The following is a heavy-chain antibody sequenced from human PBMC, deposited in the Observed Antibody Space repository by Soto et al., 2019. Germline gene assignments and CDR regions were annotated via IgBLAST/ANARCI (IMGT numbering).Heavy chain of an antibody. D-gene: IGHD2-2*02. J-gene: IGHJ4*02. CDR2: INSGNGNT. CDR1: GYTFTSYA. V-gene: IGHV1-3*01. CDR3: AKSATVPAAIAY. Sequence: QVQLVQSGAEVKKPGASVKVSCKASGYTFTSYAMHWVRQAPGQRLEWMGWINSGNGNTKYSQKFQGRVTITRDTSASTAYMELSSLRSEDTAVYYCAKSATVPAAIAYWGQGTLVTVSS.